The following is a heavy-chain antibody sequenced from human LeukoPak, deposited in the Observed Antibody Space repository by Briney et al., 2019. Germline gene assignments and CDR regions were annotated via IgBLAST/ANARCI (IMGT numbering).Heavy chain of an antibody. V-gene: IGHV4-59*01. CDR3: ARAYCSGGSCYSKYFDY. J-gene: IGHJ4*02. Sequence: SETLSLTCTVSGGSISNYYWSWIRQPPGKGLEWIGYIYYSGSTNYNPSLKSRVAISVDTSKNQFSLKLSSVTAADTAVYYCARAYCSGGSCYSKYFDYRGQGTLVTVSS. D-gene: IGHD2-15*01. CDR1: GGSISNYY. CDR2: IYYSGST.